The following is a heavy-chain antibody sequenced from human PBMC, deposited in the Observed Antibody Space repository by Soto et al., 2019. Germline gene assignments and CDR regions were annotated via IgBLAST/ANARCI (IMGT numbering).Heavy chain of an antibody. CDR2: INSDGTIS. D-gene: IGHD2-21*01. J-gene: IGHJ6*02. V-gene: IGHV3-74*01. Sequence: GGSLRLSCAASRFTFDTYWMNWVRQAPGKGPEWLSGINSDGTISSYADSVKGRFAISRDNARNTLSLQMNSLRADDTAVYYCARLSGDHSAFFSYGMDAWGQGTTVTVSS. CDR1: RFTFDTYW. CDR3: ARLSGDHSAFFSYGMDA.